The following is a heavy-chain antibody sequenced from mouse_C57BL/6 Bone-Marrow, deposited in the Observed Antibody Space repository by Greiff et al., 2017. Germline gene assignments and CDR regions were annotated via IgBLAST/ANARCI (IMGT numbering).Heavy chain of an antibody. J-gene: IGHJ2*01. Sequence: EVKVVESEGGLVQPGSSMKLSCTASGFTFSDYYMAWVRQVPEKGLEWVANINYDGSSTYYLDSLKSRFIISRDNAKNILYLQMSSLKSEDTATYYCARDAGSTLDYWGQGTTLTVSS. CDR1: GFTFSDYY. D-gene: IGHD1-1*01. V-gene: IGHV5-16*01. CDR3: ARDAGSTLDY. CDR2: INYDGSST.